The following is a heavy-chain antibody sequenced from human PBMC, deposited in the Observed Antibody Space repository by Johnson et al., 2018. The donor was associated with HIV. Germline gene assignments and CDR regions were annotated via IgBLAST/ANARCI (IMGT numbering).Heavy chain of an antibody. CDR3: ARGVPIAAAGHDAFDI. V-gene: IGHV3-13*01. Sequence: VLLVESGGGVMQPGKSLRLSCEASGFTFRSYAMHWVRQAPGKGLEWVSAIGTAGDTYYPGSVKGRFTISRENAKNSLYLQMNSLRAGDTAVYYCARGVPIAAAGHDAFDIWGQGTMVTVSS. D-gene: IGHD6-13*01. CDR2: IGTAGDT. CDR1: GFTFRSYA. J-gene: IGHJ3*02.